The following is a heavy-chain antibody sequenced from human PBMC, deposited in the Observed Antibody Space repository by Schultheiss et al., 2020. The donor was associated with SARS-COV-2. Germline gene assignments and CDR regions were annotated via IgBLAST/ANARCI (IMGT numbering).Heavy chain of an antibody. J-gene: IGHJ5*02. CDR3: ARDGYSSGWYPNWFDP. CDR1: GGSISSGGYY. Sequence: ETLSLTCTVSGGSISSGGYYWSWIRQHPGKGLEWVANIKQDGSEKYYVDSVKGRFTISRDNAKNSLYLQMNSLRAEDTAVYYCARDGYSSGWYPNWFDPWGQGTLVTVSS. CDR2: IKQDGSEK. V-gene: IGHV3-7*01. D-gene: IGHD6-19*01.